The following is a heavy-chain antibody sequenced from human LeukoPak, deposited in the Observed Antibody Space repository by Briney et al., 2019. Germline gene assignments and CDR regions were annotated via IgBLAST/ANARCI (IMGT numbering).Heavy chain of an antibody. V-gene: IGHV4-59*01. CDR1: GGSISSYY. Sequence: PSETLSLTCTVSGGSISSYYWSWIRQPPGKGLEWIGYIYYSGSTNYNPSLKSRVTISVDTSKNQFSLKLSSVTAADTAVYYCARESNYYGRPSNWFDPWGQGTLVTVSS. D-gene: IGHD3-10*01. CDR2: IYYSGST. CDR3: ARESNYYGRPSNWFDP. J-gene: IGHJ5*02.